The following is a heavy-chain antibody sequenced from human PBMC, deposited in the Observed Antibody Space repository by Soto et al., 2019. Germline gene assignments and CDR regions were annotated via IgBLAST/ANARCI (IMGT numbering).Heavy chain of an antibody. CDR2: ISGGGSNT. D-gene: IGHD4-4*01. CDR3: AKDSNKYSSSLRGRYFDY. J-gene: IGHJ4*02. CDR1: GFPFSSYV. V-gene: IGHV3-23*01. Sequence: EVQLLESGGGLVQRGGSLRLSCAASGFPFSSYVMSWVRQAPGKGLERVSGISGGGSNTFYADSVKGRFTISRDNSKNTLLLQMNSLGAEDTAVYYCAKDSNKYSSSLRGRYFDYWGQGIGVTVSS.